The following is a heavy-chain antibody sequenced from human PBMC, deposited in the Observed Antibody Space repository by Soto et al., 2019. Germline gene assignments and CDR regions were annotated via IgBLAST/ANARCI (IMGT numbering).Heavy chain of an antibody. CDR1: GDSVSSNNEA. CDR3: PRGRHTSYFDP. Sequence: SQTLSLTCAIPGDSVSSNNEAWNWIRQSPSRGLEWLGRTYYRSKWHNDFAVSLIGRLTITPDTSENQFSLQLTSVTPEDTAVYYCPRGRHTSYFDPWGRGILVTVSS. D-gene: IGHD3-16*01. CDR2: TYYRSKWHN. J-gene: IGHJ5*02. V-gene: IGHV6-1*01.